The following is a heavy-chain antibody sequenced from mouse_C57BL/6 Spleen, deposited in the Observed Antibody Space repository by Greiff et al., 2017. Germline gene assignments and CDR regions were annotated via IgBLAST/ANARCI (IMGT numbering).Heavy chain of an antibody. V-gene: IGHV5-17*01. D-gene: IGHD2-4*01. J-gene: IGHJ1*03. CDR2: ISSGSSTI. CDR3: ARTYYDYDEGYWYFDV. Sequence: EVMLVESGGGLVKPGGSLKLSCAASGFTFSDYGMHWVRQAPEKGLAWVAYISSGSSTIYYADTVKGRFTISRDNAKNTLSLQMTSLRSEDTAMYYCARTYYDYDEGYWYFDVWGTGTTVTVSS. CDR1: GFTFSDYG.